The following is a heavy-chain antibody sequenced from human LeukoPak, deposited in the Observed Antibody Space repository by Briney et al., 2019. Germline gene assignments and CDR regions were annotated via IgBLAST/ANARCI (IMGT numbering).Heavy chain of an antibody. CDR3: ARGHDRGEAVAGTNWFDP. CDR2: INHSGST. D-gene: IGHD6-19*01. V-gene: IGHV4-34*01. CDR1: GGSFSGYY. Sequence: PSETLSLTCAVYGGSFSGYYWSWIRQPPEKGLEWIGEINHSGSTNYNPSLKSRVTISVDTSKNQFSLKLSSVTAADTAVYYCARGHDRGEAVAGTNWFDPWGQGTLVTVSS. J-gene: IGHJ5*02.